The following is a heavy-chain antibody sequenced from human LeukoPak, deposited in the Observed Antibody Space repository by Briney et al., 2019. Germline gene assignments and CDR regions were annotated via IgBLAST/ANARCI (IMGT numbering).Heavy chain of an antibody. CDR2: ISYDGSNK. J-gene: IGHJ4*02. V-gene: IGHV3-30*18. Sequence: RGSLRLSCAASGFTLRSYGMHWVRQAPGKGLEWVAVISYDGSNKYYADSVKGRFTISRDNSKNTLYLQMNSLRAEDTAVYYCAKSGYSYDWYYFDYWGQGTLATVSS. CDR3: AKSGYSYDWYYFDY. CDR1: GFTLRSYG. D-gene: IGHD5-18*01.